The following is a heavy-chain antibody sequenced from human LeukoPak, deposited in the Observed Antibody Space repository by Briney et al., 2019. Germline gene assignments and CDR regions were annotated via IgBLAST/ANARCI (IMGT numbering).Heavy chain of an antibody. D-gene: IGHD3-10*01. CDR2: IIPIFGTA. V-gene: IGHV1-69*06. J-gene: IGHJ4*02. CDR1: GGTFSSYA. CDR3: AKGPRTVRFGDRHKGMFDY. Sequence: SVKVSCKASGGTFSSYAISWVRQAPGQGLEWMGGIIPIFGTANYAQKFQGRVTITADKSTSTAYMELSSLRSEDTAVYYCAKGPRTVRFGDRHKGMFDYWGQGTLVTVSS.